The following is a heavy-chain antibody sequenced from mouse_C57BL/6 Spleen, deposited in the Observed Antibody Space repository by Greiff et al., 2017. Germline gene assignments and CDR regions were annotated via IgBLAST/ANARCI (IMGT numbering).Heavy chain of an antibody. CDR1: GYTFTSYW. J-gene: IGHJ3*01. Sequence: QVQLKQPGAELVKPGASVKLSCKASGYTFTSYWMHWVKQRPGRGLEWIGRIDPNSGGTKYNEKFKSKATLTVDKPSSTAYMQLSSLTSEDSAVYYCARGGYSSGYTWFAYWGQGTLVTVSA. CDR3: ARGGYSSGYTWFAY. D-gene: IGHD3-2*02. CDR2: IDPNSGGT. V-gene: IGHV1-72*01.